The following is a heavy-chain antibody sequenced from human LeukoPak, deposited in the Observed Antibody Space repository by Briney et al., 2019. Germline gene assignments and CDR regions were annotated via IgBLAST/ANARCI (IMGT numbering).Heavy chain of an antibody. Sequence: SVKVSCKASGGTFSSYAISWVRQAPGQGLEWMGRIIPILGIANYAQKFQGRVTITADKSTSTAYMELSSLRSEDKAVYYCARDRDYYDSSGYYRGPRTNYFQHWGQGTLVTVSS. J-gene: IGHJ1*01. CDR1: GGTFSSYA. CDR2: IIPILGIA. CDR3: ARDRDYYDSSGYYRGPRTNYFQH. D-gene: IGHD3-22*01. V-gene: IGHV1-69*04.